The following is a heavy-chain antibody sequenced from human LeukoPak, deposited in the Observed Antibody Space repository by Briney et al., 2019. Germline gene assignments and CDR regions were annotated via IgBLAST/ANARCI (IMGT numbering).Heavy chain of an antibody. J-gene: IGHJ3*01. CDR2: IHSSGST. V-gene: IGHV4-4*07. Sequence: SEALSLTCTVSGGSISNYYWSWIRQSAGKGLEWIGRIHSSGSTNFNPSLRSRVTMSADTSKHQFSLWLTSVTAADTALYYCARGIATITQDSFDVWGLGTMVTVSS. CDR1: GGSISNYY. CDR3: ARGIATITQDSFDV. D-gene: IGHD1-26*01.